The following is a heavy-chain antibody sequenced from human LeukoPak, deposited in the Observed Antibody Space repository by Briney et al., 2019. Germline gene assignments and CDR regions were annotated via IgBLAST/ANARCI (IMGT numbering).Heavy chain of an antibody. CDR1: GFTFSSYA. Sequence: GGSLRLSCAASGFTFSSYAMSWVRQARGKGLEWVSAICGSGGSTYYADSVKGRFTISRDNSKNTLYLQMNSLRAEDTAVYYCAKENGYYYDSSVLLGYWGQGTLVTVSS. CDR2: ICGSGGST. D-gene: IGHD3-22*01. V-gene: IGHV3-23*01. CDR3: AKENGYYYDSSVLLGY. J-gene: IGHJ4*02.